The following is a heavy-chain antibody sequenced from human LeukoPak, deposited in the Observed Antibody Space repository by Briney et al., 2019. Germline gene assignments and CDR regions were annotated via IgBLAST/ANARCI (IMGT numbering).Heavy chain of an antibody. CDR1: GGSVSSGSYY. V-gene: IGHV4-61*01. Sequence: SETLSLTCTVSGGSVSSGSYYWSWIRQPPGKGLEWIGYIYYSGSTNYNPSLKSRVTISVDTSKNQFSLKLSSVTAADTAVYYCASDTRYYYDSSGYSFDYWGQGTLVTVSS. J-gene: IGHJ4*02. CDR3: ASDTRYYYDSSGYSFDY. CDR2: IYYSGST. D-gene: IGHD3-22*01.